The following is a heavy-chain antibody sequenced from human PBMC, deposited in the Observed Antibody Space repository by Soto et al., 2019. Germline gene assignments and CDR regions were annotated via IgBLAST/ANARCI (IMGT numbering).Heavy chain of an antibody. Sequence: EGSLRLSCAISGFSVSSNYLSWVRQAPGQGLEWVSVHYSGGSTYYADSVQGRFTISRDKSNNTLYLQMRRVRAEDTAVYFCARHRHPRGTVGATSPLDPWGQGTQVTVSS. CDR2: HYSGGST. D-gene: IGHD1-26*01. V-gene: IGHV3-53*01. CDR3: ARHRHPRGTVGATSPLDP. CDR1: GFSVSSNY. J-gene: IGHJ5*02.